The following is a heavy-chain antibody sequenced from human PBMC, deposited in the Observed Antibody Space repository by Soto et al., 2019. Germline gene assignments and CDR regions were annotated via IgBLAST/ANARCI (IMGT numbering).Heavy chain of an antibody. CDR3: AKALSAGWPGDYNYYGMDV. J-gene: IGHJ6*02. CDR2: ISGSGGST. Sequence: GGSLRLSCAASGFTFSSYAMSWVRQAPGKGLEWVSAISGSGGSTYYADSVKGRFTISRDNSKNTLYLQMNSLRAEDTAVYYCAKALSAGWPGDYNYYGMDVWGQGTTVTVSS. CDR1: GFTFSSYA. D-gene: IGHD2-15*01. V-gene: IGHV3-23*01.